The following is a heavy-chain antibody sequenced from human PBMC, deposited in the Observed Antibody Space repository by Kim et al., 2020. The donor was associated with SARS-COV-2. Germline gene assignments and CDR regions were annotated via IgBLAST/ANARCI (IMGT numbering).Heavy chain of an antibody. CDR2: INTGNGNT. V-gene: IGHV1-3*04. CDR1: GYTFTKYA. J-gene: IGHJ5*02. D-gene: IGHD3-10*01. Sequence: ASVKVSCKASGYTFTKYAMHWVRQAPGQGPEWMGWINTGNGNTEYSQKFQGRVTITRDTSGNTAYMELSSLRSEDTAVYYCARVGYYGSGSFNWLDLWGQ. CDR3: ARVGYYGSGSFNWLDL.